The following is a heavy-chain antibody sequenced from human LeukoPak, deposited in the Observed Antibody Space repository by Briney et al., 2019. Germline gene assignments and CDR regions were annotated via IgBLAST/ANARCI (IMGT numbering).Heavy chain of an antibody. CDR1: GFTFRGYY. D-gene: IGHD5-24*01. J-gene: IGHJ4*02. CDR3: ARRTTEMVNDY. Sequence: ASVKVSCKTSGFTFRGYYMHWVRQAPGQGLEWMGWINPSTGVANYAQKFQGRVTMTRDTSISTLYMELNSLRSDDTAVYYCARRTTEMVNDYWGQGTLVTVSS. V-gene: IGHV1-2*02. CDR2: INPSTGVA.